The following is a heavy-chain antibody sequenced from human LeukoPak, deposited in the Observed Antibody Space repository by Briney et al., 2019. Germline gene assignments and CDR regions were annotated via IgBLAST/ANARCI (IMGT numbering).Heavy chain of an antibody. V-gene: IGHV1-69-2*01. J-gene: IGHJ6*02. CDR2: FDPGDGEV. CDR3: ATKYFYDSSGYQTNNPYDYYGMDV. D-gene: IGHD3-22*01. Sequence: GASVKVSCKASGYAFTDYYIHWVQQAPGRGLEWMGRFDPGDGEVFYADIFQGRIVISADTSIDTAYLELSNLRSEDTAVYYCATKYFYDSSGYQTNNPYDYYGMDVWGQGTTVTVSS. CDR1: GYAFTDYY.